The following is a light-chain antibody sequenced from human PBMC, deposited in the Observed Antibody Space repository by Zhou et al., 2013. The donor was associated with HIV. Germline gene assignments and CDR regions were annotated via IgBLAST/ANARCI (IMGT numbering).Light chain of an antibody. CDR1: QSVSSY. Sequence: EIVLTQSPATLSLSPGERATLSCRASQSVSSYLAWYQHKPGQAPRLLIYDASNRATGIPARFSGSGSGTDFTLTISSLEPEDFAVYYCQQRSNWPPGXTFGGGTKVEIK. J-gene: IGKJ4*01. CDR3: QQRSNWPPGXT. CDR2: DAS. V-gene: IGKV3-11*01.